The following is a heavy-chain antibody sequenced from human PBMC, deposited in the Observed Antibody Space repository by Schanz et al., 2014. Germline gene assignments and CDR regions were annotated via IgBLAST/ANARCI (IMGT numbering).Heavy chain of an antibody. D-gene: IGHD2-2*01. CDR3: ARGYCSSNTSCWDYFDY. J-gene: IGHJ4*02. V-gene: IGHV3-23*04. Sequence: EVELVESGGGLVKPGGSLRLSCVVSGFTFTNAWMSWVRQAPGKGLEWVSTIASGGSHTFYADSVTGRFTISGDNSKKTLYLQMNSLRAEDTAVHFCARGYCSSNTSCWDYFDYWGQGTLVTVSS. CDR2: IASGGSHT. CDR1: GFTFTNAW.